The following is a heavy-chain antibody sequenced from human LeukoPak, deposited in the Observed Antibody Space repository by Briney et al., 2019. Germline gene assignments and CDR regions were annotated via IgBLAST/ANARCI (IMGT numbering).Heavy chain of an antibody. Sequence: GASVKLSCKASGYTFTSYTINWVRQAPGQGLEWMGWINTNTGNPTYAQGVTGRFVFSLETSVSTAYLQISSLNAEDTAVYYCARGYTKDMTSVTHFAYWGQGTLVTVSS. CDR1: GYTFTSYT. V-gene: IGHV7-4-1*02. CDR2: INTNTGNP. J-gene: IGHJ4*02. CDR3: ARGYTKDMTSVTHFAY. D-gene: IGHD4-17*01.